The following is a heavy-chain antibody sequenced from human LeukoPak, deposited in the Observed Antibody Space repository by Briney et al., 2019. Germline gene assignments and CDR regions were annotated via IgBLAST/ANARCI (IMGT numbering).Heavy chain of an antibody. CDR1: GGSITSLY. J-gene: IGHJ6*02. CDR2: VHQTGVT. V-gene: IGHV4-59*11. D-gene: IGHD5-24*01. CDR3: VRSATIAVFRYGMDV. Sequence: SETLSLTCSVCGGSITSLYWSWVRQPPGKGLEYVGYVHQTGVTNYNPSLRGRVTVSMDTSKNQFSLKLNSVTAADTAVYYCVRSATIAVFRYGMDVWGQGTTVTVSS.